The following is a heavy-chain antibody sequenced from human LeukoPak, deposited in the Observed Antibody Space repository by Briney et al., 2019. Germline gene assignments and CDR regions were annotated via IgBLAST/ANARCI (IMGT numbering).Heavy chain of an antibody. J-gene: IGHJ4*02. D-gene: IGHD5-12*01. Sequence: GGSLRLSCAASGFTFSSNAMSWVRQAPGKGLELVSAISGSGGSTYYADSVKGRFTISRDNSKNTLYLQMNSLRAEDTAVYYCARGPSGYHNTGGQGTLVTVSS. CDR3: ARGPSGYHNT. V-gene: IGHV3-23*01. CDR1: GFTFSSNA. CDR2: ISGSGGST.